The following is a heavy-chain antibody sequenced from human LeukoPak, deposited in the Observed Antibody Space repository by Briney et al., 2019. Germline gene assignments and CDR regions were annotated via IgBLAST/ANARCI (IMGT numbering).Heavy chain of an antibody. Sequence: PGGSLRLSCAASGFTFSSYAMHWVRQAPGKGLEWVAVISYDGSNKYYADSVKGRFTISRDNSKNTLYLQMNSLRAEDTAVYYCARDGGYCSSTSCYVDYRGQGTLVTVSS. CDR1: GFTFSSYA. V-gene: IGHV3-30-3*01. CDR3: ARDGGYCSSTSCYVDY. D-gene: IGHD2-2*01. CDR2: ISYDGSNK. J-gene: IGHJ4*02.